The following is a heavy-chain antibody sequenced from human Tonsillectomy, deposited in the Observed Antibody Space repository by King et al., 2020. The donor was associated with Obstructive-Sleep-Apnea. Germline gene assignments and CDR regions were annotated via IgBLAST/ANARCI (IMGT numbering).Heavy chain of an antibody. D-gene: IGHD5-12*01. CDR1: GGSISRHY. J-gene: IGHJ4*02. Sequence: VQPQESGPGLVKPSETLSLTCTVSGGSISRHYWSWIRQPPGKDLEWIGYIYYSGSTNYNPSLKSRVTISVDTSKHQFSLKLTSVTAADTAVYYCAREGHSGYDFEYWGQGTLVTVSS. CDR3: AREGHSGYDFEY. V-gene: IGHV4-59*11. CDR2: IYYSGST.